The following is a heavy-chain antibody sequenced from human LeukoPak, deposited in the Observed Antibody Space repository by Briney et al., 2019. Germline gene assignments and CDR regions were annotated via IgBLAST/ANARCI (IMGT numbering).Heavy chain of an antibody. Sequence: ASVKVSCKASGYTFTGYYMHWVRQAPGQGLEWMGWINPNSGGTNYAQKFQGRVTMTRDTSISTAYMELSRLRFDDTAVYYCARPRGPFGVVMTFDYWGQGTLVTVSS. CDR2: INPNSGGT. CDR3: ARPRGPFGVVMTFDY. J-gene: IGHJ4*02. CDR1: GYTFTGYY. V-gene: IGHV1-2*02. D-gene: IGHD3-3*01.